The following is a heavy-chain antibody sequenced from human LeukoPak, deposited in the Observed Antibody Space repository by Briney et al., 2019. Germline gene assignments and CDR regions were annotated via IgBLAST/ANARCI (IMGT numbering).Heavy chain of an antibody. CDR2: VYHSGST. CDR3: ARLGRNYDFWSGYIFDY. CDR1: GDSISTNHW. V-gene: IGHV4-4*02. Sequence: PSGTLSLTCAVSGDSISTNHWWSWVRQPPGKGLEWIGEVYHSGSTNYNPSLKSRVTISVDKSKNQFSLKLSSVTAADTAVYYCARLGRNYDFWSGYIFDYWGQGTLVTVSS. J-gene: IGHJ4*02. D-gene: IGHD3-3*01.